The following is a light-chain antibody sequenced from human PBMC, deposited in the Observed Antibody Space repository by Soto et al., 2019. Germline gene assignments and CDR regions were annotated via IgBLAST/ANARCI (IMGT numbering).Light chain of an antibody. Sequence: DIVMTQSPDSLAVSLGERATINCKSSQSLVYSANNKNYLAWYQQKPGQPPKLLIYWASVRESGVPDRFSGSGSGTDFTLTISSLQAEDVAVYYCQHYVATLRTFGQGTKVEVK. CDR3: QHYVATLRT. J-gene: IGKJ1*01. V-gene: IGKV4-1*01. CDR1: QSLVYSANNKNY. CDR2: WAS.